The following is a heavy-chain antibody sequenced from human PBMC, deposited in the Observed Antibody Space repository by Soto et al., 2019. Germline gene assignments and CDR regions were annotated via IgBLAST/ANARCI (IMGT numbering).Heavy chain of an antibody. J-gene: IGHJ4*02. V-gene: IGHV1-46*01. CDR1: GYSFTSFY. Sequence: QVQLVQSGAEVKEPGASVKISCKPSGYSFTSFYMHWVRQAPGQGLEWMGTINPNGGSTTYAQKFQGRVTMTRDTSTSTLYMDLSGLRSEDTAVYYCARAIPHFDYWGQGTLVTGSS. D-gene: IGHD2-21*01. CDR2: INPNGGST. CDR3: ARAIPHFDY.